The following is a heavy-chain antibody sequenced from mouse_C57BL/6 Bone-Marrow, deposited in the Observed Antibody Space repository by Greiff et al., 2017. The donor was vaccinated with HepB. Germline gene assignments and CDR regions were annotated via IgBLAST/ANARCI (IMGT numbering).Heavy chain of an antibody. J-gene: IGHJ3*01. CDR2: IYPSDSET. Sequence: QVQLQQPGAELVRPGSSVKLSCKASGYTFTSYWMDWVKQRPGQGLEWIGNIYPSDSETHYNQKFKDKATLTVDKSSSTAYMQLSSLTSEDSAVYYCARSTGGGFPWFAYWGQGTLVTVSA. CDR3: ARSTGGGFPWFAY. D-gene: IGHD4-1*02. V-gene: IGHV1-61*01. CDR1: GYTFTSYW.